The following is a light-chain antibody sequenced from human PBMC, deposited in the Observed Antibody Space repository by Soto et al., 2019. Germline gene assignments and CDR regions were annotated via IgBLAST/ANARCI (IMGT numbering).Light chain of an antibody. CDR1: QSLLHSNGYNC. Sequence: EIVMTQSPLSLPVTPGEPASISCRSSQSLLHSNGYNCLDWYLQKPGQSPQLLIYLGSNRASGVPDRFNGSGSGTDFTLKISRVEAEDVGVYYCMQPLQPPHTFGQGTKLEIK. J-gene: IGKJ2*01. CDR3: MQPLQPPHT. V-gene: IGKV2-28*01. CDR2: LGS.